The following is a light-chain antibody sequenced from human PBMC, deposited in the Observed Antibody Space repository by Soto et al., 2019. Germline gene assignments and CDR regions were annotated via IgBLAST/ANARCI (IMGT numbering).Light chain of an antibody. Sequence: IQLTQSPSSLSASVGDSVTITCRASQDITNSLAWYHQNPGRAPKLLVYDASTLQTGVPSRFSGSGSGTNFTLTISRLQPEDFATYYCRQLNSYSRTFGGGTKVEIK. CDR3: RQLNSYSRT. CDR1: QDITNS. J-gene: IGKJ4*01. CDR2: DAS. V-gene: IGKV1-9*01.